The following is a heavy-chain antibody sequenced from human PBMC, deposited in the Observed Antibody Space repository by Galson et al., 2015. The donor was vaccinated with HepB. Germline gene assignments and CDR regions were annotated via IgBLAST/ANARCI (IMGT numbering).Heavy chain of an antibody. CDR2: INAGNGNT. D-gene: IGHD3-3*01. CDR3: ARPVSGEPKFQYFFY. CDR1: GYTFTSYA. J-gene: IGHJ4*02. V-gene: IGHV1-3*01. Sequence: SVKVSCKASGYTFTSYAMHWVRQAPGQRLEWMGWINAGNGNTKYSQKFQGRATITADRSRSTAYMELRSLRSEDTAVYYCARPVSGEPKFQYFFYWGQGTLVTVST.